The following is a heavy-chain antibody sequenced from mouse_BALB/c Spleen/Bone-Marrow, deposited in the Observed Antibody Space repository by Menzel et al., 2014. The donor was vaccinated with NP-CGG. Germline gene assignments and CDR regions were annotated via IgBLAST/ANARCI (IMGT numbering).Heavy chain of an antibody. CDR2: IYPVNVHA. D-gene: IGHD2-3*01. Sequence: QVQLQQSGPELVKPGASVRISCKASGYTFTNYYIYWVKQRPGQGLEWIGWIYPVNVHANFNEKFRGKATLTADKSSSTAYMQLSSLTSEDSAVYFCARWLLPYYAMDYWGQGTSVTVSS. V-gene: IGHV1S56*01. CDR3: ARWLLPYYAMDY. J-gene: IGHJ4*01. CDR1: GYTFTNYY.